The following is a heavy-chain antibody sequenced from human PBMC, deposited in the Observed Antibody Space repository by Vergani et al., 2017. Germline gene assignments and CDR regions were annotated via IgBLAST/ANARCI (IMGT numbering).Heavy chain of an antibody. J-gene: IGHJ6*03. Sequence: QVQLVQSGAEVKKPGSSVKVSCKASGGTFSSYAISWVRQAPGQGLEWMGGIIPIFGTANYAQKFQGRVTITADESTSTAYMELSSLRSEDTAVYYCAIKDPHIVVVPAALYYNYYYMDVWGKGTTVTVSS. CDR3: AIKDPHIVVVPAALYYNYYYMDV. D-gene: IGHD2-2*01. CDR1: GGTFSSYA. CDR2: IIPIFGTA. V-gene: IGHV1-69*01.